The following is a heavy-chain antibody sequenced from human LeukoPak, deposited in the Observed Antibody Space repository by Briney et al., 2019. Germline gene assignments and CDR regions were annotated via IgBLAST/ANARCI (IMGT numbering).Heavy chain of an antibody. J-gene: IGHJ4*02. D-gene: IGHD5-12*01. Sequence: GGSLRLSCAASGFTFSSYGMHWVRQAPGKGLEWVAFIRYDRSNKYYADSVKGRFTISRDNSKNTLYLEMNSLRAEDTAVYYCAKVEGYSGYDGDYWGQGTLVTVSS. V-gene: IGHV3-30*02. CDR3: AKVEGYSGYDGDY. CDR1: GFTFSSYG. CDR2: IRYDRSNK.